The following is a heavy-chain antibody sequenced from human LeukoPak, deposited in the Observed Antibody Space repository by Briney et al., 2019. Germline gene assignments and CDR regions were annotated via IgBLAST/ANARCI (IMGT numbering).Heavy chain of an antibody. J-gene: IGHJ4*02. CDR3: ARAVGVADHFDY. D-gene: IGHD2-15*01. Sequence: GESLRIPCKGSGYSFTSYWISWVRQMPGKGLEWMGRIDPSDSYTNYSPSFQGHVTISADKSINTAYLQWSSLKASDTAMYYCARAVGVADHFDYWGQGTLVTVSS. V-gene: IGHV5-10-1*01. CDR2: IDPSDSYT. CDR1: GYSFTSYW.